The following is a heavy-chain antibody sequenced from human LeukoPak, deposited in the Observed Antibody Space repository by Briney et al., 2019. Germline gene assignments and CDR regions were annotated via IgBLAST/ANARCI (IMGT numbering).Heavy chain of an antibody. CDR3: AKDIYGGSWPNDY. CDR2: ISSSSTYI. J-gene: IGHJ4*02. CDR1: GFTFSSYG. D-gene: IGHD4-23*01. V-gene: IGHV3-21*01. Sequence: PGGSLRLSCAASGFTFSSYGMSWVRQAPGKGLEWVSSISSSSTYIYYADSVKGRFTISRDNAKNSLYLQMLSLRAEDTAVYYCAKDIYGGSWPNDYWGQGTLVTVSS.